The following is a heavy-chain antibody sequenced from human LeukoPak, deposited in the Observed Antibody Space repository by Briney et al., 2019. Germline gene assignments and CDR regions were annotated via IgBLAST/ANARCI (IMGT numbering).Heavy chain of an antibody. CDR1: GGSISSYY. J-gene: IGHJ3*02. Sequence: SETLSLTCTVSGGSISSYYWSWIRQPPGKGLEWIGYIYYSGSTNYNPSLKSRVTISVDTSKNQFSLKLSSVTAADTAVYNCARDATDIVAIYAFDIWGQGTMVTVSS. CDR3: ARDATDIVAIYAFDI. D-gene: IGHD5-12*01. V-gene: IGHV4-59*01. CDR2: IYYSGST.